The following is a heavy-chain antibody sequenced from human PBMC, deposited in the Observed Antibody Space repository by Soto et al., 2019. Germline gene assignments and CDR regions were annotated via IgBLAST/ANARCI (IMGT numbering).Heavy chain of an antibody. J-gene: IGHJ3*02. D-gene: IGHD1-1*01. Sequence: GGSLRLSCAAFGFTVSGKKYVAWVRQAPGKGLEWVSAFYDLDGTFYSDSVKGRFTTSSDSSRTTVYLQMNDLRPDDTAIYSCATWHLQEHAYDIWGQGTTVTVSS. V-gene: IGHV3-53*01. CDR2: FYDLDGT. CDR1: GFTVSGKKY. CDR3: ATWHLQEHAYDI.